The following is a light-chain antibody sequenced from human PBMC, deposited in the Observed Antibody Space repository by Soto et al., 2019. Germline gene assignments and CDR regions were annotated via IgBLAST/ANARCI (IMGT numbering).Light chain of an antibody. CDR3: QQYNSYPWT. Sequence: DIQMTQSPSPLSASVGDRVTITCRASQSVSSWLAWYQQKPGKAPKLLIYVASSLESGVPSRFSGSGSGTEFTLTISSLQPDDFATYYCQQYNSYPWTGGQGTKVEIK. V-gene: IGKV1-5*01. CDR1: QSVSSW. J-gene: IGKJ1*01. CDR2: VAS.